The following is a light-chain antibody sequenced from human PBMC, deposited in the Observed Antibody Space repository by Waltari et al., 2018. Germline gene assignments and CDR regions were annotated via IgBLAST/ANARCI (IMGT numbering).Light chain of an antibody. CDR3: QTWGTGIRL. Sequence: QLVLTQSPSASASLGDSVKLTCTLSSGPSSYAIAWHQQQPENGPRYLRKLNSDGSHGKGDGVPDRFSGSSSGTERYLTISSLQSEDEAVYYCQTWGTGIRLFGGGTKLTVL. CDR2: LNSDGSH. V-gene: IGLV4-69*01. J-gene: IGLJ3*02. CDR1: SGPSSYA.